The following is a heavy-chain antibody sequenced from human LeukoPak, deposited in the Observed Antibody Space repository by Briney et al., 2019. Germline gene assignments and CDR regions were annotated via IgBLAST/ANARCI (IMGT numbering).Heavy chain of an antibody. Sequence: SSETLSLTCAVYGGSFSGYYWSWIRQPAGKGLEWIGEINHSGSTNYNPSLKSRVTISVDTSKNQFSLKLSSVTAADTAVYYCARHQYCSSTSCYSGAFDIWGQGTMLTVSS. CDR2: INHSGST. V-gene: IGHV4-34*01. CDR3: ARHQYCSSTSCYSGAFDI. D-gene: IGHD2-2*02. CDR1: GGSFSGYY. J-gene: IGHJ3*02.